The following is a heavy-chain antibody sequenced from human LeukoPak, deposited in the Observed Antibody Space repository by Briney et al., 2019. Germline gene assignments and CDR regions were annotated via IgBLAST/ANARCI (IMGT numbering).Heavy chain of an antibody. D-gene: IGHD1-26*01. V-gene: IGHV3-20*04. CDR2: INWNGGST. CDR3: ARDRDRWELISRGAFDI. CDR1: GFTVSSYW. Sequence: GGSLRLSCAASGFTVSSYWMSWVRQAPGKGLEWVSGINWNGGSTGYADSVKGRFTISRDNAKNSLYLQMNSLRAEDTALYYCARDRDRWELISRGAFDIWGQGTMVTVSS. J-gene: IGHJ3*02.